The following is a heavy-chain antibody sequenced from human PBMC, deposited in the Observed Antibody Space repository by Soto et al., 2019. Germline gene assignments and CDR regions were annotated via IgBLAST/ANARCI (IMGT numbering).Heavy chain of an antibody. CDR2: MNPLNGDT. J-gene: IGHJ3*02. V-gene: IGHV1-3*01. D-gene: IGHD2-15*01. Sequence: QVQLVQSGAEVKKPGASVKVSCKASGYTLTTYSMHWVRQAPGQRREWMGWMNPLNGDTKYSQRFQGRLTIIRDTSASTAYMELSSLRSEDTAIYYCARGNSGGFDIWGQGTMVTVSS. CDR1: GYTLTTYS. CDR3: ARGNSGGFDI.